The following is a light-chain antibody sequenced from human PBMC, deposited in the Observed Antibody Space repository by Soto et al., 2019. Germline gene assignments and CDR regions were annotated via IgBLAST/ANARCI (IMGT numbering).Light chain of an antibody. Sequence: DIVMTQSPDSLAVSLGERATINCKSSQSVLFASNNKNYLAWYQQKPGQPPNLLIYWASTRESGVPDRFSGSGSGTNFTLTISSLQAEDVAVYYCQQYYTTPPTFGPGTKV. CDR2: WAS. J-gene: IGKJ3*01. V-gene: IGKV4-1*01. CDR3: QQYYTTPPT. CDR1: QSVLFASNNKNY.